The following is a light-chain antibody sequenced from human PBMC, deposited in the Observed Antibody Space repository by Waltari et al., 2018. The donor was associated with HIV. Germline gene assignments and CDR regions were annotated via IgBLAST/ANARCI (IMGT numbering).Light chain of an antibody. CDR3: QVWDSSSDHVV. CDR1: NLGSKS. Sequence: SYVLTQPPSVSVAPGQTATITCGGNNLGSKSVHWYQQKTGQAPVLVVYDDNARPSGIPERFSGSNSGNTATLTISRVEAGDEADYYCQVWDSSSDHVVVGGGTKLTVL. J-gene: IGLJ2*01. CDR2: DDN. V-gene: IGLV3-21*02.